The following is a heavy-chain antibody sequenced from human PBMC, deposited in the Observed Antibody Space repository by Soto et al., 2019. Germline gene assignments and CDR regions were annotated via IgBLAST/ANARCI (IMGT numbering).Heavy chain of an antibody. Sequence: XGSLILSCTAAGFTLRSSGMHGVRKAPGKGLEWVAVISYDGSNKYYADSVKGRFTISRDNSKNTLYLQMNSLRAEDTAVYYCAKDLVWSSSSGGFDYSGQGTLVTVSS. CDR3: AKDLVWSSSSGGFDY. D-gene: IGHD6-6*01. J-gene: IGHJ4*02. CDR2: ISYDGSNK. V-gene: IGHV3-30*18. CDR1: GFTLRSSG.